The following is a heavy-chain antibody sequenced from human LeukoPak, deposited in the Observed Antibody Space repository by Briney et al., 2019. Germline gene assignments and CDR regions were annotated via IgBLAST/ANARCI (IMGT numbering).Heavy chain of an antibody. V-gene: IGHV3-43*02. Sequence: GGSLRLSCAASGFTFDDYAMHCVRQAPGKGLEWVSLISGDGGSTYYADSVKGRFTISRDNSKNSLYLQMNSLRTEDTALYYCAKAQYSSGWYVGDYFDYWGQGTLVTVSS. CDR2: ISGDGGST. D-gene: IGHD6-19*01. CDR1: GFTFDDYA. J-gene: IGHJ4*02. CDR3: AKAQYSSGWYVGDYFDY.